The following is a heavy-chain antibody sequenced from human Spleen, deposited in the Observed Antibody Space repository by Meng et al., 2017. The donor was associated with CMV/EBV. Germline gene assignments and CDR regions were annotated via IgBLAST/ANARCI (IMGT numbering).Heavy chain of an antibody. Sequence: SGFSFSHYGMNWVRQAPGKGLEWVAVIPSGGGNTYYADSVRGRFTISRDSSSDTLHLEMKSLRAEDTAVYYCAKSWDDFWRGLLQHWGQGTLVTISS. CDR1: GFSFSHYG. V-gene: IGHV3-30*02. D-gene: IGHD3-3*01. CDR2: IPSGGGNT. CDR3: AKSWDDFWRGLLQH. J-gene: IGHJ1*01.